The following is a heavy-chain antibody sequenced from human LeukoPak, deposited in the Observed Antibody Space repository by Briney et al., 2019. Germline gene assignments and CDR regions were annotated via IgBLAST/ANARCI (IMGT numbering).Heavy chain of an antibody. D-gene: IGHD2-15*01. CDR2: ISYSGST. J-gene: IGHJ6*03. V-gene: IGHV4-39*07. CDR3: ARGYCSGGSCYSYYYYNYMDV. Sequence: SETLSLTCTVSGGSISSSSYYWGWIRQPPGKGLEWIGSISYSGSTYYNPSLKSRVTISVDTSKNQFSLKLSSVTAADTAVYYCARGYCSGGSCYSYYYYNYMDVWGKGTMVTVSS. CDR1: GGSISSSSYY.